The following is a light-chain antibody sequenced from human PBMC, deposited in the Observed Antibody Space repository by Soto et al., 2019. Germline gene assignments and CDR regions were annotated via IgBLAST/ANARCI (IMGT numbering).Light chain of an antibody. CDR1: QSVDNY. CDR3: QQRSTGPPLS. CDR2: DAS. V-gene: IGKV3-11*01. J-gene: IGKJ4*01. Sequence: EIVMTQSPATLSVSPGERATLSCRASQSVDNYLAWYQQRPGQAPRLLIYDASNRASGIPARFSGSGSGTDFTLTISSLEPEDFAVYYCQQRSTGPPLSFGVGTKVDIK.